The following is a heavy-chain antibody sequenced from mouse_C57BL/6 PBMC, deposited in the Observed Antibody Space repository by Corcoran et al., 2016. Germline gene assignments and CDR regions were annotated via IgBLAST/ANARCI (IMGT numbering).Heavy chain of an antibody. CDR1: GYTFTDYY. Sequence: EVQLQQSGPELVKPGASVKISCKASGYTFTDYYMNWVKQSHGKSLEWIGDINPNNGGTSYNQKFKGKATLTVDKSSSTAYMELRSLTSEDSAVYYCAREGGYYNFDYWGQGTTLTVSS. CDR2: INPNNGGT. CDR3: AREGGYYNFDY. J-gene: IGHJ2*01. V-gene: IGHV1-26*01. D-gene: IGHD2-3*01.